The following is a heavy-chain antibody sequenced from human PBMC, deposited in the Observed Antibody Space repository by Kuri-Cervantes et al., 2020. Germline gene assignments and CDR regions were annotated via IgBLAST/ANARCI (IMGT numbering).Heavy chain of an antibody. CDR3: ARQDVSTVTLDY. V-gene: IGHV1-2*04. CDR2: INPNSGGT. D-gene: IGHD4-17*01. Sequence: ASVKVSCKASGYTFTSYAMHWVRQAPGQRLEWMGWINPNSGGTNYAQKFQGWVTMTRDTSISTAYMELSRLRSDDTAVYYCARQDVSTVTLDYWGQGTLVTVSS. CDR1: GYTFTSYA. J-gene: IGHJ4*02.